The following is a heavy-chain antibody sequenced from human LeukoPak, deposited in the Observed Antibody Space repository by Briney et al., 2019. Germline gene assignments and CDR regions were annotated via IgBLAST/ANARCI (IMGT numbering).Heavy chain of an antibody. V-gene: IGHV3-74*01. CDR1: GFTFSSCW. Sequence: PGGSLRLSCAASGFTFSSCWMNWVRQAPGKGLVWVSRIASDGSSTTYADSVKGRFSISRDNAKNTLYLQMNSLRVEDTAVYYCARGRPHGSDYWGQGTLVTVSS. CDR2: IASDGSST. CDR3: ARGRPHGSDY. D-gene: IGHD2-15*01. J-gene: IGHJ4*02.